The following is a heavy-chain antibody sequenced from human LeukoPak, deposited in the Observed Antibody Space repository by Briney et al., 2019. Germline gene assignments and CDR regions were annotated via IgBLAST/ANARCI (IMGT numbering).Heavy chain of an antibody. V-gene: IGHV3-30-3*01. D-gene: IGHD3-3*01. Sequence: PGGSLRLSCAASGFTVSSNYMSWVRQAPGKGLEWVAVISYDGSNKYYADSVKGRFTISRDNSKNTLYLQMNSLRAEDTAVYYCARAQGTYYDFWSGDYWGQGTLVTVSS. J-gene: IGHJ4*02. CDR1: GFTVSSNY. CDR2: ISYDGSNK. CDR3: ARAQGTYYDFWSGDY.